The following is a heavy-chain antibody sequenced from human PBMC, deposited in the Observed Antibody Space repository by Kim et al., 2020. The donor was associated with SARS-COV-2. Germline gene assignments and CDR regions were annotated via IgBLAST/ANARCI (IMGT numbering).Heavy chain of an antibody. Sequence: RRSRVTISADTSKTQFSLKLSSVTAADTAEYYCARVIQADDYGDSNWFDPWGQGTLVTVSS. V-gene: IGHV4-30-2*05. D-gene: IGHD4-17*01. CDR3: ARVIQADDYGDSNWFDP. J-gene: IGHJ5*02.